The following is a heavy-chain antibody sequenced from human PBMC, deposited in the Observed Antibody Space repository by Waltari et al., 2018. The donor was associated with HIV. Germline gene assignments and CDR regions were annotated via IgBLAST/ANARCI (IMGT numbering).Heavy chain of an antibody. CDR3: AKVGLSGRWLLRRPFYFDH. CDR2: ISGSGGDT. CDR1: GFLFSSYA. Sequence: LLESGGNLGQPGGSLTLSCAASGFLFSSYAMTWVRQAPGKGLEGVSGISGSGGDTLFADSVKGRFTISRDASTVYLSMNRLTAEDTAVYYCAKVGLSGRWLLRRPFYFDHWGQGILVTVSS. V-gene: IGHV3-23*01. D-gene: IGHD3-10*01. J-gene: IGHJ4*02.